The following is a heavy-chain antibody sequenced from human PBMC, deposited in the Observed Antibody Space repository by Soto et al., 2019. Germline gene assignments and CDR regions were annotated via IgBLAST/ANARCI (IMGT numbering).Heavy chain of an antibody. Sequence: PGGSLRLSCAASGFTFRTYWPSWVRQVPGKGLEWVANINLDGSEKNYVDSVKGRFTISRDNARNSLYLQMSSLRAEDTALYYCARDGSTSWYSYDYHGMDVWGQGTTVTVSS. CDR1: GFTFRTYW. J-gene: IGHJ6*02. D-gene: IGHD5-18*01. CDR3: ARDGSTSWYSYDYHGMDV. CDR2: INLDGSEK. V-gene: IGHV3-7*05.